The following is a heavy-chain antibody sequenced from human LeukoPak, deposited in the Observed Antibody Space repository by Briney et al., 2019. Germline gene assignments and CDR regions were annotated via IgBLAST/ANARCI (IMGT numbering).Heavy chain of an antibody. CDR2: INTDGSST. Sequence: GGSLRLSCAASGFTFSNYWMHWVRQAPGKGLVWVSRINTDGSSTSYADSVKGRFTISRDNSKNTLYLQMNSLRAEDTAVYYCARDWVRGATSFDYWGQGTLVTVSS. J-gene: IGHJ4*02. CDR3: ARDWVRGATSFDY. CDR1: GFTFSNYW. V-gene: IGHV3-74*01. D-gene: IGHD1-26*01.